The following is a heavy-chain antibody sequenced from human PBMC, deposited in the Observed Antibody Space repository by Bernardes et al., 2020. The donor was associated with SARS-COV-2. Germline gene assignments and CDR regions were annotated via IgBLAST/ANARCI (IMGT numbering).Heavy chain of an antibody. V-gene: IGHV3-13*01. Sequence: GSLRLSCAASGFTVGSYAMSWVRQAPGNALEWVSAIGPSDDIYYSASVKGRFSIFRDNANNSLYLQMNSLRAGDTAVYYCARGQPGYRVDFWGQGTLVTVSS. CDR1: GFTVGSYA. CDR2: IGPSDDI. J-gene: IGHJ4*02. D-gene: IGHD1-1*01. CDR3: ARGQPGYRVDF.